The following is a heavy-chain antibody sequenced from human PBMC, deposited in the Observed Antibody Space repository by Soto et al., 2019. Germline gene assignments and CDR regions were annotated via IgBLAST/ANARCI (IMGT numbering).Heavy chain of an antibody. CDR3: ARVPVEMATIGYYSSHGVDV. J-gene: IGHJ6*02. D-gene: IGHD5-12*01. CDR2: ILYSENT. V-gene: IGHV4-61*01. CDR1: GNSVTSGSRY. Sequence: SETLSLTCTVSGNSVTSGSRYWSWIRPPRGKGMEYIGSILYSENTTYPPSLKNRVKISVDTSKNQFSLKLSSVTAADTALYYGARVPVEMATIGYYSSHGVDVWGQGTTVT.